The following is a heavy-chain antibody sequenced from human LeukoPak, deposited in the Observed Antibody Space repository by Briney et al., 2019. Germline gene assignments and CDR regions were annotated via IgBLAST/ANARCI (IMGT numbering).Heavy chain of an antibody. CDR3: PRAISSWYFYYYYMDV. V-gene: IGHV4-34*01. D-gene: IGHD6-13*01. J-gene: IGHJ6*03. Sequence: NPSETLSLTCAVYGGSFSGYYWGWIRQPPGKGLEWIGEINHSGSTNYNPSLKSRVTISVDTSKNQFSLKLSSVTAADTAVYYCPRAISSWYFYYYYMDVWGKGTTVTVSS. CDR2: INHSGST. CDR1: GGSFSGYY.